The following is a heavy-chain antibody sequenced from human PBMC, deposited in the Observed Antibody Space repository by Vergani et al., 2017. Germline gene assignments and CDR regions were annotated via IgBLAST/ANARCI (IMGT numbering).Heavy chain of an antibody. CDR2: IIPIFGTA. Sequence: QVQLVQSGAEVKKPGSSVKVSCKASGGTFSSYAISWVRQAPGQGLEWMGGIIPIFGTANYAQKFQGRVTITADESTSTAYMELSSLRSEDTAVYYCARGDPYDILTGYYKGYYYGMDVWGQGTTVTVFS. CDR3: ARGDPYDILTGYYKGYYYGMDV. D-gene: IGHD3-9*01. CDR1: GGTFSSYA. V-gene: IGHV1-69*12. J-gene: IGHJ6*02.